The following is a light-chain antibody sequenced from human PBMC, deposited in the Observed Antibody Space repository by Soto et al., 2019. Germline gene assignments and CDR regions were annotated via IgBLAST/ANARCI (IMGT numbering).Light chain of an antibody. J-gene: IGLJ2*01. CDR3: AAWDDSLGGREV. CDR2: RIT. V-gene: IGLV1-47*01. CDR1: SSNIGNNF. Sequence: QSVLTQPPSASGTPGQRVTISCSGSSSNIGNNFVYWYQHLPGKAPKLLIYRITQRPSGVPDRFSGSKSGTSASLAISGLRSEDEGDYYCAAWDDSLGGREVFGGGTKLTVL.